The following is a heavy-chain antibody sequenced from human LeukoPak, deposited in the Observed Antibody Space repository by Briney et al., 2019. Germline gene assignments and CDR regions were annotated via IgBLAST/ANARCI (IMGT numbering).Heavy chain of an antibody. CDR3: ARDRAGTTFGVVPDH. V-gene: IGHV3-11*04. D-gene: IGHD3-3*01. CDR2: ISSSGSSR. J-gene: IGHJ4*02. CDR1: GFTFSDYY. Sequence: PGGSLRLSCAASGFTFSDYYMSWIRQAPGKGLEWLSYISSSGSSRHYEDSAKGRFTISRDNAKNSLYLQMNSLRAEDTAVYYCARDRAGTTFGVVPDHWGQGTQVTVSS.